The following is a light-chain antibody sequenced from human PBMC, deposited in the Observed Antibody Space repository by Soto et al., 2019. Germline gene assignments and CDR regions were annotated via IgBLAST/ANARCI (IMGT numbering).Light chain of an antibody. V-gene: IGLV4-69*01. CDR2: LNSDGSH. J-gene: IGLJ2*01. CDR1: SGYSSYA. CDR3: QTWVGTDKVG. Sequence: QLVLTQSPSASASLGASVKVTCTLSSGYSSYAIAWHQQQPEKGPQYLMKLNSDGSHSKGDGIPDRFSGSSSGAERYLNISSLQYEEEADYYWQTWVGTDKVGFGGGTKLTGL.